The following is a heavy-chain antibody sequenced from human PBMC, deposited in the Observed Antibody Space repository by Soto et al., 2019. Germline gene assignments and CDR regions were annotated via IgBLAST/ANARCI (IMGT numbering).Heavy chain of an antibody. D-gene: IGHD1-7*01. V-gene: IGHV1-2*02. CDR1: GYTFTGYY. CDR3: ARGSELAGGTKICVS. Sequence: ASVKVSCKASGYTFTGYYMHWVRQAPGQGLEWMGWLNPKNGDTSYEEKFQGRVTMTRDTSINTALLELPSLTSDDTAVYYCARGSELAGGTKICVSWGQGNLVTVSS. CDR2: LNPKNGDT. J-gene: IGHJ5*02.